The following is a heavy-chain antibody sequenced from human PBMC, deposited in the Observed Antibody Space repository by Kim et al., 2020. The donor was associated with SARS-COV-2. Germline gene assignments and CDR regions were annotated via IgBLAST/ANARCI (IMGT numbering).Heavy chain of an antibody. J-gene: IGHJ5*02. V-gene: IGHV4-30-2*05. CDR3: AKSTGGDWFDP. Sequence: TYTTPSLKSRVSMSLDTSQNQFSLKLTSVTAADTAVFYCAKSTGGDWFDPWGQGTLVTVSS. CDR2: T. D-gene: IGHD3-10*01.